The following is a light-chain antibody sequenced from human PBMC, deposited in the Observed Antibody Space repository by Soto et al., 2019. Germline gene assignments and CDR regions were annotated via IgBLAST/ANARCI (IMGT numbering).Light chain of an antibody. Sequence: DIQMTQSPSSLSASLGDRVTVTCRASQGIRNDLFWYQQKPGKAPKRLIYAASSLQSGVPSRFSGSRSGTEFTLTISSLQPEDFATYYCQQANSFPLTFGGGTKVDI. CDR3: QQANSFPLT. CDR1: QGIRND. CDR2: AAS. J-gene: IGKJ4*01. V-gene: IGKV1-17*01.